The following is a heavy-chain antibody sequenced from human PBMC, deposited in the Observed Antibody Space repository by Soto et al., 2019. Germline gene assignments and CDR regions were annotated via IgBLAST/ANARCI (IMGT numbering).Heavy chain of an antibody. Sequence: GGSLSLSCAASGFTFSGYTMSWVRQAPGKGLEWVSAISGSGGSTYYADSVKGRFTISRDNSKNTLYLQMNSLRAEDTAVYYCAKGSRAPYYYDSSGFPGRWGQGTLVTVSS. V-gene: IGHV3-23*01. CDR1: GFTFSGYT. CDR2: ISGSGGST. J-gene: IGHJ4*02. D-gene: IGHD3-22*01. CDR3: AKGSRAPYYYDSSGFPGR.